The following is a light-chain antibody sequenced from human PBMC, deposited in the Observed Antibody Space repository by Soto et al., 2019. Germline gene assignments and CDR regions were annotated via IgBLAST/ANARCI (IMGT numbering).Light chain of an antibody. CDR1: ISDVGTYNL. V-gene: IGLV2-23*02. Sequence: QSALTQPASVSGSPGQSITISCTGTISDVGTYNLVSWFQQHPGKAPKLMIFEVTERPSGVSNRFSGSKSGNAASLTISGLLAEDEADYYCCSYAGGGSYVFGTGTKLTVL. J-gene: IGLJ1*01. CDR3: CSYAGGGSYV. CDR2: EVT.